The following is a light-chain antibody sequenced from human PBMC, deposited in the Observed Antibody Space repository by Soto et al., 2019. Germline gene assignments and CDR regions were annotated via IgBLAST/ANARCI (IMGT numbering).Light chain of an antibody. Sequence: QSVLTQPASVSGSPGQSITISCTGTSSDVGGYNYVSWYQQHPGKAPKLMIYEVSNRPSGVSNRFSGSKSGNTASLTISGLQADDEADYYCSSYTSSSIVVFGGGTKVTVL. V-gene: IGLV2-14*01. CDR1: SSDVGGYNY. CDR3: SSYTSSSIVV. J-gene: IGLJ2*01. CDR2: EVS.